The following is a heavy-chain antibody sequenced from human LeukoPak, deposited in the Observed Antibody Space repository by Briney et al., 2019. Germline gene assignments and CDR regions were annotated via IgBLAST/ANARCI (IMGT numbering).Heavy chain of an antibody. D-gene: IGHD6-19*01. CDR2: ISYSGSS. Sequence: SETLSLTCTVSGASISSHYWSWIRQPPGKGLEWIGYISYSGSSDYNPSLKSRVTTSVDTSKNQFSLRLSSVTAADTAVYYCARHPSGSGWIRAAFDIWGQGTMVTVSS. J-gene: IGHJ3*02. V-gene: IGHV4-59*11. CDR3: ARHPSGSGWIRAAFDI. CDR1: GASISSHY.